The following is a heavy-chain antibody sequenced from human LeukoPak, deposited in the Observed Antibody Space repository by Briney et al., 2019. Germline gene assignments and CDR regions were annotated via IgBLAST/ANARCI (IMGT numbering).Heavy chain of an antibody. V-gene: IGHV3-33*06. CDR2: IWYDGSNK. Sequence: PGGSLRLSCAASGFTFSSYGMHWVRQAPGKGLEWVAVIWYDGSNKYYADSVKGRFTISRDNSKNTLYLQMNGLRAEDTAVYYCAKDPLYSGSLDYWGQGTLVTVSS. J-gene: IGHJ4*02. CDR3: AKDPLYSGSLDY. CDR1: GFTFSSYG. D-gene: IGHD1-26*01.